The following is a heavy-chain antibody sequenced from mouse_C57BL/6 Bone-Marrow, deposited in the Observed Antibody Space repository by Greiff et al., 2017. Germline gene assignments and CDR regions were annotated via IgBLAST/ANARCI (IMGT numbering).Heavy chain of an antibody. V-gene: IGHV1-69*01. D-gene: IGHD2-4*01. Sequence: QVQLQQPGAELVMPGASVKLSCKASGYTFTSYWMHWVKQRPGQGLEWIGEIDPSDSYTNYNQKFKGKSTLTVDKSSSTAYMQLSGLTSEDSAVYYCARDYPYAMDYWGQGTSVTVSS. CDR3: ARDYPYAMDY. CDR1: GYTFTSYW. CDR2: IDPSDSYT. J-gene: IGHJ4*01.